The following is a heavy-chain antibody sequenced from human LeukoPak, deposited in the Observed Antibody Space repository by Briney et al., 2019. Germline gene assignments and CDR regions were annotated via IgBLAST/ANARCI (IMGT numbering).Heavy chain of an antibody. D-gene: IGHD5-24*01. Sequence: SQTLSLTCTVSGSSVSSDEYYWSWVRQHPGKGLEWIGYVYYSGSSYYIPSLESRVTMSLDTSQNQFSLKLTSVTAADTAIYYCARGLDGFKTGHWGQGTLVTVSS. CDR2: VYYSGSS. V-gene: IGHV4-31*03. J-gene: IGHJ4*02. CDR3: ARGLDGFKTGH. CDR1: GSSVSSDEYY.